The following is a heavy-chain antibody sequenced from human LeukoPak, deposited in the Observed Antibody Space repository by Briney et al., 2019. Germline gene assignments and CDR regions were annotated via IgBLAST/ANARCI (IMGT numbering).Heavy chain of an antibody. J-gene: IGHJ4*02. V-gene: IGHV3-23*01. CDR1: GFTFSNYA. CDR3: AKRLLYSYGPGFDY. CDR2: ISLGTSDT. D-gene: IGHD5-18*01. Sequence: GGSLTLSCAASGFTFSNYAMSWLRQAPGRALEGVSGISLGTSDTYYADSVKALFAISRHNSTPTLYLQMHSLRAEDTAVYYCAKRLLYSYGPGFDYWGQGTLVTVSS.